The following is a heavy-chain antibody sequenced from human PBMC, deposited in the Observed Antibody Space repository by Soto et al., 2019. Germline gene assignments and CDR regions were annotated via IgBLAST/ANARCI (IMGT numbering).Heavy chain of an antibody. Sequence: VQLLESGGGLVQPGGSLRLSCAASGFTFSSYAMSWVRQAPGKGLEWVPPISGSGGSTYYADSVKGRFTISRDNSKNTLYLQMNSLRAEDTAVYYCAAGYSSGLYYFDYWGQGTLVTVSS. CDR3: AAGYSSGLYYFDY. J-gene: IGHJ4*02. CDR1: GFTFSSYA. CDR2: ISGSGGST. V-gene: IGHV3-23*01. D-gene: IGHD6-19*01.